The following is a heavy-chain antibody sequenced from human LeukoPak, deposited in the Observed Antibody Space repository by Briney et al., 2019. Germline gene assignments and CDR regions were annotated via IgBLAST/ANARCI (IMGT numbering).Heavy chain of an antibody. CDR3: LREVDWKYAFDY. V-gene: IGHV3-33*01. J-gene: IGHJ4*02. CDR1: GFSFSTFV. D-gene: IGHD1-7*01. CDR2: IRPDGSHI. Sequence: GSSLRLSCAASGFSFSTFVMHWVRQAPGKGLEWVAVIRPDGSHIPYVDPVKDRFTISRDNSNNMLYLQMSSLRAEDTALYYCLREVDWKYAFDYWGRGTLVTVSS.